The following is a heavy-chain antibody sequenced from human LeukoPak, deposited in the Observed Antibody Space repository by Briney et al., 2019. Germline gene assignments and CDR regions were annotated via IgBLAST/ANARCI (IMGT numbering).Heavy chain of an antibody. CDR1: GYTFTSYY. J-gene: IGHJ4*02. Sequence: ASVKVSCKASGYTFTSYYMHWVRQAPGQGLEWMGIINPSGGSTSYAQKFQGRVTMTRDTSTSTVYMELSSLRSDDTAVYYCARDQGQRHLGYWGQGTLVTVSS. CDR2: INPSGGST. V-gene: IGHV1-46*01. CDR3: ARDQGQRHLGY.